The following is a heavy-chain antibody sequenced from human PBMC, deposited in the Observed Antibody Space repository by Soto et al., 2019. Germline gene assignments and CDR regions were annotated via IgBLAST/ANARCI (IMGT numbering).Heavy chain of an antibody. CDR2: ISSSSSYI. V-gene: IGHV3-21*01. CDR1: GFTFSSYS. Sequence: EVQLVESGGGLVKPGGSLRLSCAASGFTFSSYSMNWVRQAPGKGLEWVSSISSSSSYIYYADSVKGRFTISSDNAKNSLYLQMNSLRSEDTDVYYCAREPPPGMTMIVAADAFDIWGQGTMVTVSS. J-gene: IGHJ3*02. D-gene: IGHD3-22*01. CDR3: AREPPPGMTMIVAADAFDI.